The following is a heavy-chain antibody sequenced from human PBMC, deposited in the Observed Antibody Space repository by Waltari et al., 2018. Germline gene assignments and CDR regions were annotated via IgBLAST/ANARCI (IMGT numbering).Heavy chain of an antibody. CDR1: GGPFSNYA. Sequence: QVQLVQSGAEVKKPGSSVKVSCKASGGPFSNYAMSWVRQAPGQGLEWMGRIISILGRANYAQKFQGRVTITADKSTSTAYMELSSLRSEDTAVYYCAGQDYSNDYYFYYDMDVWGQGTTVTVSS. J-gene: IGHJ6*02. V-gene: IGHV1-69*04. D-gene: IGHD4-4*01. CDR3: AGQDYSNDYYFYYDMDV. CDR2: IISILGRA.